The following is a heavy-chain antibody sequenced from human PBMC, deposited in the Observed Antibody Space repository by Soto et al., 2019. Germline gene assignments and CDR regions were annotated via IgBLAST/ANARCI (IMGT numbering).Heavy chain of an antibody. Sequence: QVQLVESGGGVVQPGRSLRLSCAASGFTFSSYGMHWVRQAPGKGLEWVAVISYDGNNKYYADSVQGRFTISRDNSKNTLYLQMNSLRTEDTAVYYCAKGEGIGYGDYFLFGGGGHWGQGTLVTVSS. CDR2: ISYDGNNK. J-gene: IGHJ4*02. D-gene: IGHD4-17*01. V-gene: IGHV3-30*18. CDR1: GFTFSSYG. CDR3: AKGEGIGYGDYFLFGGGGH.